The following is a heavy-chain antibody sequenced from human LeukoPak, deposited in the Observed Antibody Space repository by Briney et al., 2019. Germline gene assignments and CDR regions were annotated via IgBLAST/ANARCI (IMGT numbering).Heavy chain of an antibody. V-gene: IGHV4-34*01. Sequence: SETLSLTCAVYGGSFSGYYWSWIRQPPGKGLEWIGEIDHTGSTHYNPSLKSRVTMSVDASKNQFSLKLTFVTAADTAVYYGARVRGLWFGVRNDSWGQGTLVTVSS. J-gene: IGHJ4*02. D-gene: IGHD3-10*01. CDR1: GGSFSGYY. CDR3: ARVRGLWFGVRNDS. CDR2: IDHTGST.